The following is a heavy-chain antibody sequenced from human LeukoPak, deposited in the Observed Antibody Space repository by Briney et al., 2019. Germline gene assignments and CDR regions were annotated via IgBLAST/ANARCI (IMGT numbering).Heavy chain of an antibody. CDR3: EVVVVAATRGHAFDI. CDR1: GFTFSRYG. CDR2: IWYDGSYK. D-gene: IGHD2-15*01. Sequence: PGRSLRLSCVASGFTFSRYGMHWVRQAPGKGLEWVAVIWYDGSYKYYADSVKGRFTISRDNPKNTLYLQMNSLRAEDTAVYYCEVVVVAATRGHAFDIWGQGTMVTVSS. J-gene: IGHJ3*02. V-gene: IGHV3-33*01.